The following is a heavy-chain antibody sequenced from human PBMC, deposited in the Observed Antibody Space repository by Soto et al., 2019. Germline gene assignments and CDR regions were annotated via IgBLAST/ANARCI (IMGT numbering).Heavy chain of an antibody. CDR1: GYTFSNAW. CDR2: IKSKTDGGTT. Sequence: PGVSLRLSCSASGYTFSNAWMIWVRQAPGKGLEWVGRIKSKTDGGTTDYAAPVKGRFTISRDDSKNTLYLQMNSLKPEDTAVYYCTTDRYDSRAGTRWGQGTLVTVSS. D-gene: IGHD3-22*01. J-gene: IGHJ4*02. CDR3: TTDRYDSRAGTR. V-gene: IGHV3-15*01.